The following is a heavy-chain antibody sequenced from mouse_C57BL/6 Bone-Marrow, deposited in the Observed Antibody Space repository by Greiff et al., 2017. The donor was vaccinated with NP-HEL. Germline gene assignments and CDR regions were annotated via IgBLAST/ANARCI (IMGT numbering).Heavy chain of an antibody. D-gene: IGHD1-1*01. CDR1: GYTFTSYG. CDR3: AREGRAVVDWYFDV. Sequence: QVQLQQSGAELARPGASVKLSCKASGYTFTSYGISWVKQRTGQGLEWIGEIYPRSGNTYYNEKFKGKATLTADKSSSTAYMELRSLTSEDSAVYFCAREGRAVVDWYFDVWGTGTTVTVSS. J-gene: IGHJ1*03. CDR2: IYPRSGNT. V-gene: IGHV1-81*01.